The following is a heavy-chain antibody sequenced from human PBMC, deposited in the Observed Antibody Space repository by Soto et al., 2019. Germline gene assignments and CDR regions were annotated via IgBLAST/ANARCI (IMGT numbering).Heavy chain of an antibody. D-gene: IGHD3-10*01. Sequence: SETLSLTCTVSGGSISSGGYYWSWIRQHPGKGLEWIGYIYYSGSTYYNPSLKSRVTISVDTSKNQFSLKLSSVTAADTAVYYCAREVGVYYGSGSYYYYYYGMDVWGQGTTVTVSS. J-gene: IGHJ6*02. CDR1: GGSISSGGYY. V-gene: IGHV4-31*03. CDR3: AREVGVYYGSGSYYYYYYGMDV. CDR2: IYYSGST.